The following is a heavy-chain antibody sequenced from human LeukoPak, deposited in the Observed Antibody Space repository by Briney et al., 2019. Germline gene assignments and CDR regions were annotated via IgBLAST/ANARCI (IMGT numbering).Heavy chain of an antibody. J-gene: IGHJ4*02. CDR2: IYHSGST. CDR1: GGSISSSSYY. Sequence: SETLSLTCTVSGGSISSSSYYWGWVRQPPGKGLEWIGEIYHSGSTNYNPSLKSRVTISVDKSKNQFSLKLSSVTAADTAVYYCARCSGGYSYVDYWGQGTLVTVSS. V-gene: IGHV4-39*07. CDR3: ARCSGGYSYVDY. D-gene: IGHD5-18*01.